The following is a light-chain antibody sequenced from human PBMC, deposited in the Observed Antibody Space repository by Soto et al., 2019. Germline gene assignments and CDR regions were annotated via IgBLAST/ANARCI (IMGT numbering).Light chain of an antibody. CDR3: QKRSNWPRFT. CDR2: DAS. CDR1: QSVSSY. Sequence: EIVLTQSPATLSLSPGERATLSCRASQSVSSYLAWYQQKPVQAPRLLIYDASNRATGIPARFSGSGSGTGFTLPISSIEPEDFAVYYCQKRSNWPRFTFGPGTKVDIK. V-gene: IGKV3-11*01. J-gene: IGKJ3*01.